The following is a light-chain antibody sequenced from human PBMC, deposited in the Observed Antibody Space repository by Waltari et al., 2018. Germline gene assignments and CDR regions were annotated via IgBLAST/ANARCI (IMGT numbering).Light chain of an antibody. V-gene: IGKV1D-16*01. J-gene: IGKJ2*01. Sequence: DIQMTQSPSSVSASVGDRVTITCRASQDISRWLAWYQQKAGKAPKFLIYDASTLQSGVPSRFSGSGSGTEFTLTISSLLPEDFATYYCQQYNSDSHSFGQGTRLEIK. CDR3: QQYNSDSHS. CDR1: QDISRW. CDR2: DAS.